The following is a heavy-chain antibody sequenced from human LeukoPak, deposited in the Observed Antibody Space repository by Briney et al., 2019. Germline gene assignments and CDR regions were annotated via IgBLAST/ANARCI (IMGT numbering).Heavy chain of an antibody. CDR2: IDHSGNT. V-gene: IGHV4-34*01. CDR1: GGSFSGYY. CDR3: ARGRKTRITRIVVVYPYCFDP. D-gene: IGHD3-22*01. J-gene: IGHJ5*02. Sequence: KPSEPLSLTCAVYGGSFSGYYWSWIRRPPGKGREWIGVIDHSGNTNYNPTLKSPATITVETSKHQFSLKLSSVTAADMAVYYCARGRKTRITRIVVVYPYCFDPWGQGTLVTVSS.